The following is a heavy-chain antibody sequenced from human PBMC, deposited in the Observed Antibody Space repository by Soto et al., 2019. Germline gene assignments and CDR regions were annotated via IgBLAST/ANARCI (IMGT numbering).Heavy chain of an antibody. D-gene: IGHD2-8*02. CDR1: GGSFSGYY. Sequence: QVQLQQWGAGLLKPSETLSLTCAVYGGSFSGYYWSWIRQPPGKGLEWIGEINHSGSTNYNPSLKSRVTISVDTSKNQFSLKLSSVTAADTAVYYCARRPGFVGGVKPPRKYWYFDLWGRGTLVTVSS. V-gene: IGHV4-34*01. CDR2: INHSGST. CDR3: ARRPGFVGGVKPPRKYWYFDL. J-gene: IGHJ2*01.